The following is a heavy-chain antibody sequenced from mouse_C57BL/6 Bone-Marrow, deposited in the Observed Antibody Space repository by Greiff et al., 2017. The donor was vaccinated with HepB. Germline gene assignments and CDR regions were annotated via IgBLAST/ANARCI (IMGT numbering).Heavy chain of an antibody. Sequence: EVKVVESGGGLVKPGGSLKLSCAASGFTFSSYAMSWVRQTPEKRLEWVATISDGGSYTYYPDNVKGRFTISRDNAKNNLYLQMSHLKSEDTAMYYCARDRLLRSYWYFDVWGTGTTVTVSS. CDR2: ISDGGSYT. CDR3: ARDRLLRSYWYFDV. J-gene: IGHJ1*03. V-gene: IGHV5-4*01. D-gene: IGHD1-1*01. CDR1: GFTFSSYA.